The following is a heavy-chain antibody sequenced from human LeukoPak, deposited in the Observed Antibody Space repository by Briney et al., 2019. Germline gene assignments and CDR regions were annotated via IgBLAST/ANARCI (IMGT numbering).Heavy chain of an antibody. CDR2: IRNDGTSK. J-gene: IGHJ4*02. CDR1: GFTFSNYG. Sequence: PGGSLRLSCAASGFTFSNYGMHWVRQAPGKGLEWVAFIRNDGTSKYYADSAKGRFTVSRDKSKNTVYLQMNSLRHEETAVYYCAKRISGAYYSLLDFWGQGTLVTVSS. V-gene: IGHV3-30*02. D-gene: IGHD1-26*01. CDR3: AKRISGAYYSLLDF.